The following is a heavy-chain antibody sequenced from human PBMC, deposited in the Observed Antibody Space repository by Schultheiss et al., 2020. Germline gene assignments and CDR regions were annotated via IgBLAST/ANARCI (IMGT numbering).Heavy chain of an antibody. Sequence: GGSLRLSCAASGFTFSDYYMSWIRQAPGKGLEWVSYISSSGTYTNYADSVKGRFTISRDNAKNSLYLQMNSLRAEDTAIYYCARVEYSGSRPGDGFDIWGQGTMVTVSS. J-gene: IGHJ3*02. CDR2: ISSSGTYT. CDR3: ARVEYSGSRPGDGFDI. D-gene: IGHD1-26*01. CDR1: GFTFSDYY. V-gene: IGHV3-11*06.